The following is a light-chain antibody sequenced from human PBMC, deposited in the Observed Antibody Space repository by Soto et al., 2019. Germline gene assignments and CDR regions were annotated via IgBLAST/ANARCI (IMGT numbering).Light chain of an antibody. V-gene: IGKV3-20*01. CDR3: QQYGSSPSLT. CDR1: QSVSSSY. Sequence: EIVLTQSPGTLSLSPGERATLSCRASQSVSSSYLAWYQQKPGQAPRLLIYGASSRATGIPDRFSGSGSGTAFTLTISRLEPEDFAVYYCQQYGSSPSLTFGQGTKVEIK. J-gene: IGKJ1*01. CDR2: GAS.